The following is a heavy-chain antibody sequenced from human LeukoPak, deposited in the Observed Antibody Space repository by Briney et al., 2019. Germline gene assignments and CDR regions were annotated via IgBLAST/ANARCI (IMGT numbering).Heavy chain of an antibody. CDR3: ASPRVGATSPFDY. CDR2: IYHSGST. CDR1: GYSISSGYY. D-gene: IGHD1-26*01. J-gene: IGHJ4*02. Sequence: SETLSLTCTVSGYSISSGYYWGWIRQPPGKGLEWIGSIYHSGSTYYNPSLKSRVTISVDTSKNQFSLKLSSVTAADTAVYYCASPRVGATSPFDYWGQGTLVTVSS. V-gene: IGHV4-38-2*02.